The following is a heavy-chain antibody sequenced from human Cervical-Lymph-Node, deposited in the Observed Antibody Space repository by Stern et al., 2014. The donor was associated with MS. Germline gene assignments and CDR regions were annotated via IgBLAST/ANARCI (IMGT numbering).Heavy chain of an antibody. V-gene: IGHV4-61*02. CDR1: GGSISSSGYY. J-gene: IGHJ5*02. Sequence: VQLVQSGPGLVKPSQTLSLTCTVSGGSISSSGYYWSWIRQPADKGLEWIGRIHDSGSTYYNPSLKSPVTISMDPAKNQFSPQLTSVTAADTAVYYCATTRWDLFTWNWFDPWGQGTLVTVSS. CDR2: IHDSGST. D-gene: IGHD1-26*01. CDR3: ATTRWDLFTWNWFDP.